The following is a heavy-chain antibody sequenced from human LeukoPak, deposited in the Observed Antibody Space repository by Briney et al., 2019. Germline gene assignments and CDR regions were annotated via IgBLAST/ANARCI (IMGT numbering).Heavy chain of an antibody. D-gene: IGHD2/OR15-2a*01. CDR2: VTGSSRTT. CDR1: GFTFSSYA. V-gene: IGHV3-23*01. Sequence: PGGSLRLSCAASGFTFSSYAMSWVRQAPGKGLEWVSVVTGSSRTTYYADSVKGRFTISRDNSKNTLYLQMNSLRAEDTAVYYCAKYVSAKGPPYALDVWGQGTTVTVSS. CDR3: AKYVSAKGPPYALDV. J-gene: IGHJ6*02.